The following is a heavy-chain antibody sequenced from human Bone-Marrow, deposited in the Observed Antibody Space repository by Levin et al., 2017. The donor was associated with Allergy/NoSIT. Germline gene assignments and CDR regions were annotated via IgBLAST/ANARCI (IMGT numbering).Heavy chain of an antibody. J-gene: IGHJ4*02. CDR2: IYYSGST. Sequence: SCTVSGGSISSYYWSWIRQPPGKGLEWIGYIYYSGSTNYNPSLKSRVTISVDTSKNQFSLKLSSVTAADTAVYYCARGGYYDSSGSNYGAGVFDYWGQGTLVTVSS. CDR3: ARGGYYDSSGSNYGAGVFDY. D-gene: IGHD3-22*01. V-gene: IGHV4-59*01. CDR1: GGSISSYY.